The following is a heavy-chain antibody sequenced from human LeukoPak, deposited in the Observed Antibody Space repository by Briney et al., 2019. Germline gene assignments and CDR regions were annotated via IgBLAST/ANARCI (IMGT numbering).Heavy chain of an antibody. Sequence: GGSLRLSCAASGFTFSSYAMSWVRQAPGKGLEWVSAISGSGGSTYYADSVKGRFTISRDNSKNTLYLQMNSLRAEDTAAYYCARVRNYYGSGTLLREAHYWGQGTLVTVSS. CDR3: ARVRNYYGSGTLLREAHY. J-gene: IGHJ4*02. CDR2: ISGSGGST. D-gene: IGHD3-10*01. V-gene: IGHV3-23*01. CDR1: GFTFSSYA.